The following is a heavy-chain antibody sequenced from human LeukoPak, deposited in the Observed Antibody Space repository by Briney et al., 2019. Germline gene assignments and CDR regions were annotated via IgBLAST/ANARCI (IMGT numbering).Heavy chain of an antibody. CDR2: IYTSGST. CDR1: GGSISSGSYY. V-gene: IGHV4-61*02. J-gene: IGHJ5*02. Sequence: SQTLSLTCTVSGGSISSGSYYWSWIRQPAGKGLEWIGRIYTSGSTNYNPSLKSRVTISVDKSKNQFSLKLSSVTAADTAVYYCARRGAAANNWFDPWGQGTLVTVSS. D-gene: IGHD6-13*01. CDR3: ARRGAAANNWFDP.